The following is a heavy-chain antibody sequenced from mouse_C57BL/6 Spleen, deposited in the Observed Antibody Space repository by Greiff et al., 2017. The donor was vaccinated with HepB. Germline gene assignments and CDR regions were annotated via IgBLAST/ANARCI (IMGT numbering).Heavy chain of an antibody. CDR1: GYTFTDYN. J-gene: IGHJ1*03. CDR3: ARPSSYYGSSYWYFDV. CDR2: INPNNGGT. Sequence: VQLQQSGPELVKPGASVKIPCKASGYTFTDYNMDWVKQSHGKSLEWIGDINPNNGGTIYNQKFKGKATLTVDKSSSTAYMELRSLTSEDTAVYYCARPSSYYGSSYWYFDVWGTGTTVTVSS. D-gene: IGHD1-1*01. V-gene: IGHV1-18*01.